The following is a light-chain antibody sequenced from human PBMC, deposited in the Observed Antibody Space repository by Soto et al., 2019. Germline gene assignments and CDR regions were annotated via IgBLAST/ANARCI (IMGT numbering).Light chain of an antibody. Sequence: EIVLTQSPGTPSSSPGERATHSCRASQSVTNNYLAWYQQKTGQTPRLIVYLASSRAPGIPDRFSGSGSGTHFTLTIRRVEPEDFAVYYCQQYGSSPWTFGQGTKVEIK. CDR1: QSVTNNY. CDR2: LAS. CDR3: QQYGSSPWT. V-gene: IGKV3-20*01. J-gene: IGKJ1*01.